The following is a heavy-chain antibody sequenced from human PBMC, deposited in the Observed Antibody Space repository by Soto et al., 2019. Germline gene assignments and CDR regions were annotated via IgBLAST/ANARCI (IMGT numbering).Heavy chain of an antibody. CDR1: GFTLTRSA. J-gene: IGHJ3*01. CDR3: ARDRCSGGSCYRTYAFDL. Sequence: GGSLRLSCAGSGFTLTRSAVSWVRQAPGKGLEWVSGISAGGGGTYYADSVKGRFTISRDNAKNSLYLQMNSLRVEDTAVYYCARDRCSGGSCYRTYAFDLWGRGTLVTVSS. CDR2: ISAGGGGT. V-gene: IGHV3-23*01. D-gene: IGHD2-15*01.